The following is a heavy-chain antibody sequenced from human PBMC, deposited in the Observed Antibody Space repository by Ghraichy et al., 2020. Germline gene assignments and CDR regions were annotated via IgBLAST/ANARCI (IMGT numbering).Heavy chain of an antibody. D-gene: IGHD2-2*01. Sequence: SVKVSCKASGGTFSSYAISWVRQAPGQGLEWMGGIIPIFGTANYAQKFQGRVTITTDESTSTAYMELSSLRSEDTAVYYCARDQIVVVPAARALGRDYYYGMDVWGQGTTVTVSS. V-gene: IGHV1-69*05. CDR2: IIPIFGTA. CDR1: GGTFSSYA. CDR3: ARDQIVVVPAARALGRDYYYGMDV. J-gene: IGHJ6*02.